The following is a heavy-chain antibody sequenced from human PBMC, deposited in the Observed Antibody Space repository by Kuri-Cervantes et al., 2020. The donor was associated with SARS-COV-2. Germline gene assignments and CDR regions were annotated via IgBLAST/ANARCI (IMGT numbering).Heavy chain of an antibody. CDR2: IDSGGNT. CDR1: EFSISDNY. V-gene: IGHV3-53*01. Sequence: GESLKISCAASEFSISDNYMSWVRQAPGKGLEWVSTIDSGGNTNYADSVKGRFTVSRDNSKNTLQLRMNGLRAEDTAMYYCARVLSWFPDYWGQGTLVTVSS. D-gene: IGHD3-10*01. J-gene: IGHJ4*02. CDR3: ARVLSWFPDY.